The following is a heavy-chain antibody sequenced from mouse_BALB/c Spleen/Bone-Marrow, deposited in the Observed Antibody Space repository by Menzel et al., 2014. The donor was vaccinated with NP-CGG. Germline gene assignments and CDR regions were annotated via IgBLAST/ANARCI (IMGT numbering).Heavy chain of an antibody. CDR1: GFNIKDTY. CDR3: SSYAMDY. J-gene: IGHJ4*01. CDR2: IDPANGNT. Sequence: EVKLQESGAELVKPGASVKLSCAASGFNIKDTYMHWVKQRPEQGLEWIGRIDPANGNTKYDPKFQGKATTTADTSSNTAYLQLSSLTSEDTAVYYGSSYAMDYWGQGTSVTVSS. V-gene: IGHV14-3*02.